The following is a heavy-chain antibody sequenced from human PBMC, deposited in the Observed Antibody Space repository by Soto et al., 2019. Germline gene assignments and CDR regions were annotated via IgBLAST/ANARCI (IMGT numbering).Heavy chain of an antibody. Sequence: GGSLRLSCAASGFTFSSYAMSWVCQAPGKGLEWVSAISGSGGSTYYADSVKGRFTISRDNSKNTLYLQMNSLRAEDTAVYYCAKAAPYYDFWSGYYDYWGQGTLVTVSS. CDR1: GFTFSSYA. CDR3: AKAAPYYDFWSGYYDY. J-gene: IGHJ4*02. D-gene: IGHD3-3*01. CDR2: ISGSGGST. V-gene: IGHV3-23*01.